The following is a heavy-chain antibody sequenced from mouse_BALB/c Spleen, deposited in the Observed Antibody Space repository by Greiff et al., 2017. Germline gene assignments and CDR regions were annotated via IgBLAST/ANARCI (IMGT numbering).Heavy chain of an antibody. J-gene: IGHJ1*01. CDR2: IWAGGST. Sequence: QVQLKESGPGLVAPSQSLSITCTVSGFSLTSYGVHWVRQPPGKGLEWLGVIWAGGSTNYNSALMSRLSISKDNSKSQVFLKMNSLQTDDTAMYYCARVYGYDAFDVWGAGTTVTVSS. V-gene: IGHV2-9*02. CDR1: GFSLTSYG. D-gene: IGHD2-2*01. CDR3: ARVYGYDAFDV.